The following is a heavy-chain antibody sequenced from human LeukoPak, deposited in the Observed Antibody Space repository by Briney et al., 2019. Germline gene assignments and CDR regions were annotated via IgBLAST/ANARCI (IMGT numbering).Heavy chain of an antibody. J-gene: IGHJ2*01. CDR2: IGTVGDT. D-gene: IGHD6-13*01. V-gene: IGHV3-13*01. CDR1: GVTFSSSD. CDR3: VREGRSSRWDDWYFDL. Sequence: PGGSLRLSCAASGVTFSSSDRPWGSQVVGKGMEGGSAIGTVGDTFYSDTVRGGFTISRDNAKNSLYLQMNSLRAGDTAVYYCVREGRSSRWDDWYFDLWGRGTLVTVSS.